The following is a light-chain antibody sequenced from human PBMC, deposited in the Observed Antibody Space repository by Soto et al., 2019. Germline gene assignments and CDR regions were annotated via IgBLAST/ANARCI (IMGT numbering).Light chain of an antibody. J-gene: IGLJ2*01. Sequence: QSALTQPASVSGSPGQSITISCSGTSSDVGGYNYVSWYQQHPGKAPKLIIFEVSNRPSGVSNRFSGSKSANTASLTISGLQAEDEADYYCTSYSSSSTRVVFGGGTKLTVL. V-gene: IGLV2-14*01. CDR1: SSDVGGYNY. CDR2: EVS. CDR3: TSYSSSSTRVV.